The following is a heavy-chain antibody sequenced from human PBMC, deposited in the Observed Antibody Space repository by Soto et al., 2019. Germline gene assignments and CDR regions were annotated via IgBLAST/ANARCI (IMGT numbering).Heavy chain of an antibody. D-gene: IGHD3-3*01. V-gene: IGHV1-69*05. J-gene: IGHJ6*02. CDR3: ARAKTRDTIFGVVSYYYYGMDV. Sequence: SVKVSCKASGGTFSSYAISWVRQAPGQGLEWMGGIIPIFGTANYAQKFQGRVTITTDESTSTAYMELSSLRSEDTAVYYCARAKTRDTIFGVVSYYYYGMDVWGQGTTVTVS. CDR2: IIPIFGTA. CDR1: GGTFSSYA.